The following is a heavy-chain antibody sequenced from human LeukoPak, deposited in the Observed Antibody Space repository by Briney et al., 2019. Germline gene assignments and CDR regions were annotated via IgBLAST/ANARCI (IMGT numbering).Heavy chain of an antibody. D-gene: IGHD3-3*01. CDR1: GFTVSSNY. CDR3: ARDTTIFGFVFDY. V-gene: IGHV3-66*01. J-gene: IGHJ4*02. Sequence: RGSLRLSCAASGFTVSSNYMSWVRQAPGKGLEWVSVIYSGGSTYYADSVKGRFTISRDNSKNTLYLQMNSLRAEDTAVYYCARDTTIFGFVFDYWGQGTLVTVSS. CDR2: IYSGGST.